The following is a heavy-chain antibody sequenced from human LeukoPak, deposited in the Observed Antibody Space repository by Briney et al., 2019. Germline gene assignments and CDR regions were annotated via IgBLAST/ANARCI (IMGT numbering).Heavy chain of an antibody. V-gene: IGHV3-23*01. Sequence: GGSLRLSCAASGFTFSTYYMNWVRQAPGKGLEWVSAISGSGGSTYYADSVKGRFTISRDNSKNTLYLQMNSLRAEDTAVYYCAKGLRGSSGWYPNWFDPWGQGTLVTVSS. D-gene: IGHD6-19*01. CDR3: AKGLRGSSGWYPNWFDP. J-gene: IGHJ5*02. CDR2: ISGSGGST. CDR1: GFTFSTYY.